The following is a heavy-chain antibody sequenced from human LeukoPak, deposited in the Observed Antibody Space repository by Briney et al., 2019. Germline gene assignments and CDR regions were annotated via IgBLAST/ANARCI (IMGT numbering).Heavy chain of an antibody. Sequence: SETLSLTCTVSGGSISSSSYYWGWIRQPPGKGLEWIGSIYYSGSTYYNPSLKSRVTISVDTSKNQFSLKLSSVTAADTAVYYCVRVANYYDSSGYYRYWGQGTLVTVSS. D-gene: IGHD3-22*01. CDR1: GGSISSSSYY. CDR3: VRVANYYDSSGYYRY. J-gene: IGHJ4*02. V-gene: IGHV4-39*07. CDR2: IYYSGST.